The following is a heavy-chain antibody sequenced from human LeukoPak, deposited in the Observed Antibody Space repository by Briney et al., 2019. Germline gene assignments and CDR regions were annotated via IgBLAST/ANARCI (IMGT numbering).Heavy chain of an antibody. CDR2: INHSGST. J-gene: IGHJ4*02. Sequence: SETLSLTCAVYGGSFCGYYWSWIRQPPGKGLEWIGEINHSGSTNYNPSLKSRVTISVDTSKNQLSLKLSSVTAADTAVYYCARGEMATITAFFDYWGQGTLVTVSS. CDR3: ARGEMATITAFFDY. D-gene: IGHD5-24*01. CDR1: GGSFCGYY. V-gene: IGHV4-34*01.